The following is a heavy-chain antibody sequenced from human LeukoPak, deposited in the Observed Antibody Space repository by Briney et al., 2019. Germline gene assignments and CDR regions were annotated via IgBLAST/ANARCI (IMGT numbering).Heavy chain of an antibody. Sequence: GASVKVSCKASGYTFTDYYIHWVRQAPGQGLEWMGIINPSGGSTSYAQKFQGRVTMTRDMSTSTVYMELSSLRSEDTAVYYCASSWWELHEARFDYWGQGTLVTVSS. CDR1: GYTFTDYY. V-gene: IGHV1-46*01. CDR2: INPSGGST. D-gene: IGHD1-26*01. J-gene: IGHJ4*02. CDR3: ASSWWELHEARFDY.